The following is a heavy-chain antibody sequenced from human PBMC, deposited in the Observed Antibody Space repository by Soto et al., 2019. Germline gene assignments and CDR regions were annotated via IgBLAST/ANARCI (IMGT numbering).Heavy chain of an antibody. D-gene: IGHD3-22*01. Sequence: GGSLRLSCAASGFTFSSSWMSWVRQAPGKGLEWVANIKQDGTETYYVDSVKGRFTISRENAKNSLSLQMKSLRAEDTAIYYCARYRTDSSGYYYFDYWGQGTLVTVYS. V-gene: IGHV3-7*01. CDR3: ARYRTDSSGYYYFDY. J-gene: IGHJ4*02. CDR2: IKQDGTET. CDR1: GFTFSSSW.